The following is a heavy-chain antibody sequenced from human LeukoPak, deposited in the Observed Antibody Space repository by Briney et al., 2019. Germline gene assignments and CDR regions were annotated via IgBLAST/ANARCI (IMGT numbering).Heavy chain of an antibody. Sequence: PTGGSLRLSCAASGFTFSSYAMSWVRQAPGKGLEWVSAISGSGGSTYYADSVKGRFTISRDNSKNTLYLQMNSLRAEDTAVYYCAKASYYYDSSGYYYWGQGTLVTVSS. CDR1: GFTFSSYA. D-gene: IGHD3-22*01. CDR2: ISGSGGST. J-gene: IGHJ4*02. CDR3: AKASYYYDSSGYYY. V-gene: IGHV3-23*01.